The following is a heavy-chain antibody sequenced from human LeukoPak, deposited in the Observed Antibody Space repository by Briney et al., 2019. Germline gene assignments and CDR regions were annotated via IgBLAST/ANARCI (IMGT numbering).Heavy chain of an antibody. CDR1: GFTVSSNS. CDR2: IYSAGST. Sequence: PGGSLRLSCTVSGFTVSSNSMSWVRQAPGKGLEWVSFIYSAGSTHYSDSVKGRFTISIDNSKNTLYLQMNSLRAEDTAVYYCARDYGDYWGQGTLVTVSS. D-gene: IGHD4-17*01. CDR3: ARDYGDY. J-gene: IGHJ4*02. V-gene: IGHV3-53*01.